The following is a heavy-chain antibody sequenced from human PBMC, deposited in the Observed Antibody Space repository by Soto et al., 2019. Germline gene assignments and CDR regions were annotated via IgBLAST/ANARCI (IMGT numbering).Heavy chain of an antibody. CDR3: ARGYSSSSWRVFDY. Sequence: QVQLVQSGADVKKPGASVKVSCKTSGYTFSGYFMHWLRQAPGQGLEWMGWMNPNSGGTDYAQNFQDRGSMTWDTSISTAYMELSRLRSDDTAIYYCARGYSSSSWRVFDYWGQGTLVTVSS. V-gene: IGHV1-2*02. CDR2: MNPNSGGT. D-gene: IGHD6-13*01. J-gene: IGHJ4*02. CDR1: GYTFSGYF.